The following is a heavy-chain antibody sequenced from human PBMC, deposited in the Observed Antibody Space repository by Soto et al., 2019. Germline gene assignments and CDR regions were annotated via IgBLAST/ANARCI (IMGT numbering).Heavy chain of an antibody. CDR2: IVVGSGNT. Sequence: SVKVSCKASGFTFTSSAMQWVRQARGQRLEWIGWIVVGSGNTNYAQKFQERVTITRDMSTSTAYMELSSLRSEDTAVYYCAAAEMATITGAFDIWGQGTMVTVSS. J-gene: IGHJ3*02. CDR1: GFTFTSSA. D-gene: IGHD5-12*01. V-gene: IGHV1-58*02. CDR3: AAAEMATITGAFDI.